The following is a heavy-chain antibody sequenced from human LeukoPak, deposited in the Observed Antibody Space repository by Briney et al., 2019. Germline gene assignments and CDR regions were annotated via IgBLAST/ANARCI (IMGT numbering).Heavy chain of an antibody. CDR3: AREGADLYYYDSSGNAFDI. D-gene: IGHD3-22*01. J-gene: IGHJ3*02. V-gene: IGHV1-69*13. Sequence: SVKVSCKASGGTFSSYAISWVRQAPGQGLEWMGGIIPIFGTANYAQKFQGRVTITADESTSTAYMELSSLRSEDTAVYYCAREGADLYYYDSSGNAFDIWGQGTMVTVSS. CDR1: GGTFSSYA. CDR2: IIPIFGTA.